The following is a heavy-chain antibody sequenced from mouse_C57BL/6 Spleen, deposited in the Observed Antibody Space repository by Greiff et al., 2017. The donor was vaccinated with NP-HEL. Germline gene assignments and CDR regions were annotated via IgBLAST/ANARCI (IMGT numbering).Heavy chain of an antibody. CDR2: ISSGSSTI. V-gene: IGHV5-17*01. D-gene: IGHD1-1*01. J-gene: IGHJ4*01. CDR3: ARGFYGSSPYWDVGAMDY. Sequence: EVKLVESGGGLVKPGGSLKLSCAASGFTFSDYGMHWVRQAPEKGLEWVAYISSGSSTIYYADTVKGRFTISRDNAKNTLFLQMTSLRSEDTAMYYCARGFYGSSPYWDVGAMDYWGQGTSVTVSS. CDR1: GFTFSDYG.